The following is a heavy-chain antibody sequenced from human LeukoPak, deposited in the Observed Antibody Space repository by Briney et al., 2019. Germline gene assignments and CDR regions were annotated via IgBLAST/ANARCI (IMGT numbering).Heavy chain of an antibody. J-gene: IGHJ6*03. CDR3: ARVVYSGYDFRGAMDV. CDR2: ISAYNGNT. Sequence: GASVKVSCKASGYTFTTYNISWVRQAPGQGLEWMGWISAYNGNTNYAQKFQGRVTMTTDTSTSTAYMELRSLRSDDTAVYYCARVVYSGYDFRGAMDVWGKGTTVTVSS. CDR1: GYTFTTYN. V-gene: IGHV1-18*01. D-gene: IGHD5-12*01.